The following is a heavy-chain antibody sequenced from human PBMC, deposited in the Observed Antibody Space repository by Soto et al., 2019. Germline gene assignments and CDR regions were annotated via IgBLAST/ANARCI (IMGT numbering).Heavy chain of an antibody. J-gene: IGHJ6*02. V-gene: IGHV4-31*03. D-gene: IGHD6-13*01. CDR2: IYYSGST. CDR1: GGSISSADYY. CDR3: ARAPYDSSSWSFSYYYGMDV. Sequence: KPSETLSLTCTVSGGSISSADYYWSWIRQHPGKGLEWIGYIYYSGSTYYNPSLKSRVTISVDTSKNQFSLKLSSVTAADTAVYYCARAPYDSSSWSFSYYYGMDVWGQGTTVTVSS.